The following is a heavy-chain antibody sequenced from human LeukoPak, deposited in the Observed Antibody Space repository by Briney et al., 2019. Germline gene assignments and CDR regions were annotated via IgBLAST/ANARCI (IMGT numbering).Heavy chain of an antibody. V-gene: IGHV3-23*01. Sequence: PGGSLRLSCVASGFTFSSYSLHWVRQAPGEGLEWLSGISNTGRATDYADSIKGRFTISRDNSKNTVFLQMNSLRAEDTAEYFCAHQVPPNDEFFDHWGQGTVDSVSS. CDR3: AHQVPPNDEFFDH. J-gene: IGHJ5*02. CDR2: ISNTGRAT. CDR1: GFTFSSYS.